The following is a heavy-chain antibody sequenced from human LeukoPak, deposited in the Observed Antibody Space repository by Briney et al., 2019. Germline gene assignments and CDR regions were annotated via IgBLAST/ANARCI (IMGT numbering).Heavy chain of an antibody. Sequence: PSETLSLTCTVSGGSVSSGSYYWSWIRQPPGKGLEWIGHIYYSGSTNYNPSLKSRVTISVDTSKNQFSLKLSSVTAADTAVYYCARDGFRGDYWGQGTLVTVSS. CDR2: IYYSGST. V-gene: IGHV4-61*01. D-gene: IGHD3-10*01. CDR1: GGSVSSGSYY. CDR3: ARDGFRGDY. J-gene: IGHJ4*02.